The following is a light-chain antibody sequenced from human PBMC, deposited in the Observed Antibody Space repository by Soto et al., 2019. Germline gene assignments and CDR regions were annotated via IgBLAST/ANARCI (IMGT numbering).Light chain of an antibody. CDR3: SSYTSSSTSVV. V-gene: IGLV2-14*01. CDR2: DVS. Sequence: QSALTQPASVSGSPGQSITISCTGTSSDVGTYNYVSWYQQHPGKVPKLMIYDVSNRPSGVSDRFSGSKSGNTASLTISGLQAEDEADYYCSSYTSSSTSVVFGGGTKLTVL. J-gene: IGLJ2*01. CDR1: SSDVGTYNY.